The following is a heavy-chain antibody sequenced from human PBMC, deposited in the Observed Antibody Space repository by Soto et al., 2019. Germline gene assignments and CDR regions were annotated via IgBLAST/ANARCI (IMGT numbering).Heavy chain of an antibody. J-gene: IGHJ4*02. CDR3: ARWASTQPFDY. CDR2: MNPNSGNT. Sequence: ASVKVSCTASGGTFSSYAISWVRQATGQGLEWMGWMNPNSGNTGYAQKFQGRVTMTRNTSISTAYMELSSLRSEDTAVYYCARWASTQPFDYWGQGTLVTVSS. CDR1: GGTFSSYA. V-gene: IGHV1-8*02.